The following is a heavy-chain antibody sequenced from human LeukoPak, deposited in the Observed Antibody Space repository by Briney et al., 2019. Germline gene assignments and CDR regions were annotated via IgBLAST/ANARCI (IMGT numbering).Heavy chain of an antibody. Sequence: SETLSLTCTVSGDSISSGSYCWSWIRQPAGKGLEWIGRNESTANTNYNPSLKSRFTISLDTSNNQFSLKLTSVTAADTAVYYCARGGTSAGNWGYYIDYWGQGTLVTVSS. CDR3: ARGGTSAGNWGYYIDY. CDR2: NESTANT. J-gene: IGHJ4*02. CDR1: GDSISSGSYC. V-gene: IGHV4-61*02. D-gene: IGHD7-27*01.